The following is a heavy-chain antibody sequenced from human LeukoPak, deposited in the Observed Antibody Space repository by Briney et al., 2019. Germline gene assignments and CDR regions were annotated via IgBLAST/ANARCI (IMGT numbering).Heavy chain of an antibody. CDR2: IYYSGST. Sequence: SETLSLTCTVSGGSITSYYWSWIRQPPGKGLEWIVYIYYSGSTNYNPSLKSRVTISVDTSKNQFSLKLSSVTAADTAVYYCASALATPREDMDYYYMDVWGKGTTVPVSS. V-gene: IGHV4-59*01. CDR3: ASALATPREDMDYYYMDV. D-gene: IGHD2-15*01. CDR1: GGSITSYY. J-gene: IGHJ6*03.